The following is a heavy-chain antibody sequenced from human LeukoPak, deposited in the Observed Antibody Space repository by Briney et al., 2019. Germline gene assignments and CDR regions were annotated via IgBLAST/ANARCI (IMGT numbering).Heavy chain of an antibody. CDR2: ISAYNGNT. D-gene: IGHD3-9*01. CDR1: GYTFTSYG. V-gene: IGHV1-18*01. Sequence: VASVKVSCKASGYTFTSYGISWVRQAPGQGLEWMGWISAYNGNTNYAQKLQGRVTMTTDTSTSTAYMELRSLRSDDTAVYYCARDHYDILTGYAQAPGNWGQGTLVTVSS. J-gene: IGHJ4*02. CDR3: ARDHYDILTGYAQAPGN.